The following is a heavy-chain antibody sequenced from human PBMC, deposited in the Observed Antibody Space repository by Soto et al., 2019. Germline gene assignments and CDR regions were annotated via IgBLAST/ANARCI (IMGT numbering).Heavy chain of an antibody. CDR2: ISYDGSNK. Sequence: PGGSLRLSCAASGFTFSSYGMHWVRQAPGKGLEWVAVISYDGSNKYYADSVKGRFTISRDNSKNTLYLQMNSLRAEDTAVYYCAKAEGSLYYYGMDVWGQGTTVTVSS. CDR3: AKAEGSLYYYGMDV. J-gene: IGHJ6*02. CDR1: GFTFSSYG. V-gene: IGHV3-30*18.